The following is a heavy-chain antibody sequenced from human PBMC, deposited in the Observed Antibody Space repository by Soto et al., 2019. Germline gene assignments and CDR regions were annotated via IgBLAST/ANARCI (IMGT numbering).Heavy chain of an antibody. D-gene: IGHD3-10*01. Sequence: QVQLQESGPGVVRPSQILSLTCTVSGGSISSGNIYWSWIRQPPGKGLEWIGYIYYTGSTYYNPSLTIRVTISVNPSKNQFSLTLPSVTAADTAIYHCARVTMVRGVMADYWGQGTLVTVSS. CDR3: ARVTMVRGVMADY. CDR2: IYYTGST. CDR1: GGSISSGNIY. V-gene: IGHV4-30-4*01. J-gene: IGHJ4*02.